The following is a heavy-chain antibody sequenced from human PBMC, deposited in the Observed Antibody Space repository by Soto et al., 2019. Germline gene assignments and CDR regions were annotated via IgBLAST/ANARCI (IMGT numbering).Heavy chain of an antibody. D-gene: IGHD1-1*01. CDR3: ARVAGHKNARFDT. CDR1: GYSFTKYH. J-gene: IGHJ4*02. Sequence: GASVKVFCKASGYSFTKYHMHWVRQAPGQGLEWMEWINPGSGVTNQAQKFQGRVTMTRDTSITTTYMELNSLTSDDTAVYYCARVAGHKNARFDTWGQGAQVTVSS. V-gene: IGHV1-2*02. CDR2: INPGSGVT.